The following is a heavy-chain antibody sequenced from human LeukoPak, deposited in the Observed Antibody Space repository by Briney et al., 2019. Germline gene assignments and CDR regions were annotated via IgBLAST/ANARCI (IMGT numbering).Heavy chain of an antibody. V-gene: IGHV4-4*07. Sequence: PSETLSLTCTVSGGSISSYYWSWIRQPAGKGLEWIGRIYTSGSTNYNPSLKSRVTMSVDTSKNQFSLKLSSVTAADTAVYYCARLPFFRAAAGTMQDYWGQGTLVTVSS. CDR2: IYTSGST. CDR3: ARLPFFRAAAGTMQDY. CDR1: GGSISSYY. D-gene: IGHD6-13*01. J-gene: IGHJ4*02.